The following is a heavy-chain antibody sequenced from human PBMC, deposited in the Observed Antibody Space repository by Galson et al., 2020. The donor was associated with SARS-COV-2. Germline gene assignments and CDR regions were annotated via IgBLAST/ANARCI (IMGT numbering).Heavy chain of an antibody. Sequence: GESLKISCAASGFTFDDYTMHWVRQAPGKGLEWVSLISWDGGSTYYADSVKGRFTISRDNSKNSLYLQMNSLRTEDTALYYCAKSWALRYFDWLPLDDWGQGTLVTVSS. CDR3: AKSWALRYFDWLPLDD. D-gene: IGHD3-9*01. V-gene: IGHV3-43*01. J-gene: IGHJ4*02. CDR2: ISWDGGST. CDR1: GFTFDDYT.